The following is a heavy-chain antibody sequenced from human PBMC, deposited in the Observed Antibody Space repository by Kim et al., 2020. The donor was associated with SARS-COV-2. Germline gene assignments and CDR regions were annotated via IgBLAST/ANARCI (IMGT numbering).Heavy chain of an antibody. CDR3: ARDHPTGSGSSSYYYGMDV. CDR2: INAGNGNT. Sequence: ASVKVSCKASGYTFTSYAMHWVRQAPGQRLEWMGWINAGNGNTKYSQKFQGRVTITRDTSASTAYMELSSLRSEDTAVYYCARDHPTGSGSSSYYYGMDVWGQGTTVTVSS. D-gene: IGHD3-10*01. J-gene: IGHJ6*02. V-gene: IGHV1-3*01. CDR1: GYTFTSYA.